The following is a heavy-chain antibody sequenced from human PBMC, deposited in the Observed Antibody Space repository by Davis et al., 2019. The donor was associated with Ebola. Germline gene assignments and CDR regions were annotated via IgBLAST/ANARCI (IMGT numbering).Heavy chain of an antibody. CDR3: ASDKVSIPYQGGYFQH. CDR2: ISSSSSYI. D-gene: IGHD2-2*01. CDR1: GFPFSSYS. V-gene: IGHV3-21*01. Sequence: PTRAASGFPFSSYSMNWVRQAPGKGLEWVSSISSSSSYIYYADSVKGRFPISRDNAKNSLYLQMNSLGAEDTAVYYCASDKVSIPYQGGYFQHWGQGTLVTVSS. J-gene: IGHJ1*01.